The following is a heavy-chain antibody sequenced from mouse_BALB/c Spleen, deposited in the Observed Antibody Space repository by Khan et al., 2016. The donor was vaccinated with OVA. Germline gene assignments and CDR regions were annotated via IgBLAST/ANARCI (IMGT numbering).Heavy chain of an antibody. CDR3: ASAFYYGAWFAY. J-gene: IGHJ3*01. CDR2: IWAGGST. CDR1: GFSLTSYG. Sequence: QVQLKESGPGLVAPSQTLSITCTVSGFSLTSYGVHWVRQPPGKGLEWLGVIWAGGSTNHNSALMSRLGISQDNSKSQVFLKRNSLQTDDTAMYYGASAFYYGAWFAYWGQGTLVTVSA. V-gene: IGHV2-9*02. D-gene: IGHD1-1*01.